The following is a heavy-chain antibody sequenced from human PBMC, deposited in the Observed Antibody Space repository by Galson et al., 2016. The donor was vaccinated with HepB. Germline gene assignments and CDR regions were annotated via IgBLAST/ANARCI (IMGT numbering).Heavy chain of an antibody. D-gene: IGHD1-26*01. J-gene: IGHJ5*02. CDR2: INQDGSAK. Sequence: SLRLSCAASGFTLNSYFMTWVRQAPGKGLEWVANINQDGSAKHYVDSVKGRFTISRDNAKNSLYMQMNSLKAEDTAVYYCSGGLGWESASWGQGTLVTVSS. V-gene: IGHV3-7*03. CDR1: GFTLNSYF. CDR3: SGGLGWESAS.